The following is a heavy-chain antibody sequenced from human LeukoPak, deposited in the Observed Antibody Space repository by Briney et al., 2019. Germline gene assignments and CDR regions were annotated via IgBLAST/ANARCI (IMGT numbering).Heavy chain of an antibody. CDR1: GGSISSYY. Sequence: PSETLSLTCTVSGGSISSYYWSWIRQPPGKGLEWIGYIYYSGSTNYNPSLKSRVTISVDTSKNQFSLKLSSVTAADTAVYYCARDGTYCGGDCYGNYYYGMDVWGQGTTVTVSS. CDR3: ARDGTYCGGDCYGNYYYGMDV. J-gene: IGHJ6*02. V-gene: IGHV4-59*01. CDR2: IYYSGST. D-gene: IGHD2-21*02.